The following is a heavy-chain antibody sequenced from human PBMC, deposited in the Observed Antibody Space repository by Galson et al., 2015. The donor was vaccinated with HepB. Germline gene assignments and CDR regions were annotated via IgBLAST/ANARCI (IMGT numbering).Heavy chain of an antibody. D-gene: IGHD3-16*01. CDR2: IYWDDDR. Sequence: PALVKPTQTLTLTRTFSGFSLCTSGVGVGWIRQPPGKALEWLALIYWDDDRRYSPSLKSRLTITKDTSKNQVVLTMTNRDPVDTATYYCAHSYGGWYYFDYWGQGTLVTVSS. J-gene: IGHJ4*02. V-gene: IGHV2-5*02. CDR1: GFSLCTSGVG. CDR3: AHSYGGWYYFDY.